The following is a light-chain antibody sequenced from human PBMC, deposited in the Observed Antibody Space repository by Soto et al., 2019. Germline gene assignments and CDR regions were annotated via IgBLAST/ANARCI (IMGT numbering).Light chain of an antibody. J-gene: IGLJ3*02. CDR3: AAWDDSLDGFWV. CDR2: NNN. Sequence: QSVLTQPPSASGTPGQRVTISCSGSSSNIGSNTVSWYQQFSGTAPKLLIHNNNQRPSGVPDRFSGSKSGTSASLAISGLQSDDEADYYCAAWDDSLDGFWVFGGGTKVTVL. V-gene: IGLV1-44*01. CDR1: SSNIGSNT.